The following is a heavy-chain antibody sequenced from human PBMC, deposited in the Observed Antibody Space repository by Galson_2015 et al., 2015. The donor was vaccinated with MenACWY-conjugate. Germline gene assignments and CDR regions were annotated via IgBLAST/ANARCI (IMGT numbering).Heavy chain of an antibody. J-gene: IGHJ4*02. CDR3: AKDLVKNYEMLTGYFSD. CDR1: GFPFSSYA. Sequence: SLRLSCAVSGFPFSSYAMTWVRQAPGKGLEWVSTISVSGRTTYYADSVQGRFLISRDNSKTKVFLQMNSLRAEDAAAYYCAKDLVKNYEMLTGYFSDWGQGALVSVSS. V-gene: IGHV3-23*01. D-gene: IGHD3-9*01. CDR2: ISVSGRTT.